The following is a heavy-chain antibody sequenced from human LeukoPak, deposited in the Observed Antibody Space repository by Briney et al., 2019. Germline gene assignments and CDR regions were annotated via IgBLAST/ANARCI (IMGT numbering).Heavy chain of an antibody. V-gene: IGHV3-66*01. CDR1: GFTVSSNY. Sequence: GGSLRLSCAASGFTVSSNYMSWVRQAPGKGLEWVSVIYSGGSTYCADSVKGRFTISRDNSKNTLYLQMNSLRAEDTAVYYCAKDYYDSSGYYRAFDIWGQGTMVTVSS. D-gene: IGHD3-22*01. CDR3: AKDYYDSSGYYRAFDI. J-gene: IGHJ3*02. CDR2: IYSGGST.